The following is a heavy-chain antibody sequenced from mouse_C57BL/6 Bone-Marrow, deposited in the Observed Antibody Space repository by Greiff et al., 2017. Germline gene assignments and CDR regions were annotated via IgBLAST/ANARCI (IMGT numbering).Heavy chain of an antibody. Sequence: EVKLVESGAELVRPGASVKLSCTASGFNIKDDYMHWVKQRPEQGLEWIGWIDPENGDTEYASKFQGKATITADTSSNTAYLQLSSLTSEDTAVYYCTTLAHFDYWGQGTTLTVSS. V-gene: IGHV14-4*01. J-gene: IGHJ2*01. CDR1: GFNIKDDY. CDR3: TTLAHFDY. CDR2: IDPENGDT.